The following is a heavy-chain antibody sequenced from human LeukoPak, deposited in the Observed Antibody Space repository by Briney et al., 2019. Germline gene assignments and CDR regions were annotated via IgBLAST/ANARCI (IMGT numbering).Heavy chain of an antibody. Sequence: GGSLRLSCAASGFTFSDYYMSWIRQAPGKGLEWVSYISSSGSTIYYADSVEGRFTISRDNAKNSLYLQMNSLRAEDTAVYYCARDLLWFGEFTFDYWGQGTLVTVSS. V-gene: IGHV3-11*04. J-gene: IGHJ4*02. CDR3: ARDLLWFGEFTFDY. CDR2: ISSSGSTI. CDR1: GFTFSDYY. D-gene: IGHD3-10*01.